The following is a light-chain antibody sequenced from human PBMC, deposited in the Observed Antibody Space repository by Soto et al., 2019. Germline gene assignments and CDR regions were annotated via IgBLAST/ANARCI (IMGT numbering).Light chain of an antibody. CDR3: QQHSNWPQYT. V-gene: IGKV3-11*01. CDR1: QSVSSY. J-gene: IGKJ2*01. CDR2: DAS. Sequence: EIVLTQSPATLSLSPGERATLSCRASQSVSSYLAWYQQKPGQAPRLLIYDASNRATGIPARFSGSGSGTDFTVTISSLEPEDFAVYYCQQHSNWPQYTFGQGTKLEIK.